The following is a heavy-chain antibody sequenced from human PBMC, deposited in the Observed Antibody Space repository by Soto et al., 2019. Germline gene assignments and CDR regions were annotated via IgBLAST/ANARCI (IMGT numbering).Heavy chain of an antibody. CDR1: GYTFTSYG. CDR2: ISAYNGNT. CDR3: ARGNYDYVWGSYYYYGMDV. D-gene: IGHD3-16*01. J-gene: IGHJ6*02. Sequence: ASVKVSCKASGYTFTSYGISWVRQAPGQGLEWMGWISAYNGNTNYAQKLQGRVTMTTDTSTSTAYMELRSLRSDDTAVYYCARGNYDYVWGSYYYYGMDVWGQGTTVTVSS. V-gene: IGHV1-18*01.